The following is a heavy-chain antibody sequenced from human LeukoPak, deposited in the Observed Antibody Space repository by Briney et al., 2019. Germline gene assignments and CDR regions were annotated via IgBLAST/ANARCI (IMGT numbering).Heavy chain of an antibody. CDR3: ARVYYYDSSGYYERLGAFDI. V-gene: IGHV3-21*01. CDR1: GFTFSSYS. D-gene: IGHD3-22*01. J-gene: IGHJ3*02. Sequence: GGSLRLSCAASGFTFSSYSMNWVRQAPGKGLEWVSSISSSSSYIYYADSVKGRFTISRDNAKNSLYLQMNSLRAEDTAVYYCARVYYYDSSGYYERLGAFDIWGQGTMVTVSS. CDR2: ISSSSSYI.